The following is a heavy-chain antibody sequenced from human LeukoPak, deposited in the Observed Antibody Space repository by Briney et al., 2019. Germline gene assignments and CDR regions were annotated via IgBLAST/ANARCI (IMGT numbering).Heavy chain of an antibody. D-gene: IGHD2-2*01. V-gene: IGHV3-23*01. CDR3: AKVETSGGANCYALDY. CDR1: GFTFSSYA. J-gene: IGHJ4*02. CDR2: ISGSDGST. Sequence: GGPLRLSCAASGFTFSSYAMTWVRQAPDKGLEWVSAISGSDGSTYYADSVKGRFTISRDDSQNTLHLQMNSLSAEDTAVYYCAKVETSGGANCYALDYWGQGTLVTVSS.